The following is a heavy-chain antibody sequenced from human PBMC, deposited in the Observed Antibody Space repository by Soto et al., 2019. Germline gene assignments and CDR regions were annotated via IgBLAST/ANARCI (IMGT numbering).Heavy chain of an antibody. CDR2: VSPTGDTV. Sequence: VQVVASGGGLVQPGRSLRLSCAVSGFRFEQYVMQWVRQPPGKGLECVSTVSPTGDTVAYEDSVEGRFTVSRDNAKNSLYLQMNSLKGDDTAFYYCLQDAPTGSIDEWGQGSLVTVCS. J-gene: IGHJ4*02. V-gene: IGHV3-9*01. CDR1: GFRFEQYV. CDR3: LQDAPTGSIDE. D-gene: IGHD1-1*01.